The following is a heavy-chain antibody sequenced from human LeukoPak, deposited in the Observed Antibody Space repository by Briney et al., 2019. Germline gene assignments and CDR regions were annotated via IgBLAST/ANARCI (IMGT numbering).Heavy chain of an antibody. CDR1: GFTFSSYS. CDR2: ISCSSGFI. Sequence: GGSLRLSCAASGFTFSSYSMDWVRQAPGKGLEWVSSISCSSGFIYYADSVKGRFTISRDNAKNSLYLQMNSLRAEDTAVYFCARVSSITGTDDYWGQGTLVTVSS. CDR3: ARVSSITGTDDY. V-gene: IGHV3-21*01. D-gene: IGHD1-20*01. J-gene: IGHJ4*02.